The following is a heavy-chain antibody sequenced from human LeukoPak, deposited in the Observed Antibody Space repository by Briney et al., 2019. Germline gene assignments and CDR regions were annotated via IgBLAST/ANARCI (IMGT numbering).Heavy chain of an antibody. CDR3: AREGYYGSGSYYRFDY. V-gene: IGHV3-64*01. CDR1: GFTFSSYA. D-gene: IGHD3-10*01. Sequence: GGSLRLSCAASGFTFSSYAMHWVRQAPGKGLEYVSAISSNGGSTYYANSVKGRFTISRDNSKNTLYLQMNSLRAEDTAVYYCAREGYYGSGSYYRFDYWGQGTLVTVSS. CDR2: ISSNGGST. J-gene: IGHJ4*02.